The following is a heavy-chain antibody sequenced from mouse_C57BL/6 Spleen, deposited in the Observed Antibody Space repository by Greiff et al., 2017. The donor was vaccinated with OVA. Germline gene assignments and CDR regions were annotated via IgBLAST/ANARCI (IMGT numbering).Heavy chain of an antibody. D-gene: IGHD1-1*01. CDR3: ARREYYYGSSSHYYAMDY. V-gene: IGHV5-17*01. Sequence: EVKLMESGGGLVKPGGSLKLSCAASGFTFSDYGMHWVRQAPEKGLEWVAYISSGSSTIYYADTVTGRFTISRDNAKNTLFLQMTSLRSEDTAMYYCARREYYYGSSSHYYAMDYWGQGTSVTVSS. CDR1: GFTFSDYG. CDR2: ISSGSSTI. J-gene: IGHJ4*01.